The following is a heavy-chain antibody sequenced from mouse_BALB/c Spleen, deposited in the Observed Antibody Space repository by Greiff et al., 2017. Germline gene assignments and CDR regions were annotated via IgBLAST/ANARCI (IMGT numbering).Heavy chain of an antibody. D-gene: IGHD2-14*01. J-gene: IGHJ4*01. CDR3: ANYYRYDGLYAMDY. CDR1: GFNIKDYY. V-gene: IGHV14-1*02. CDR2: IDPENGNT. Sequence: VQLKESGAELVRPGALVKLSCKASGFNIKDYYMHWVKQRPEQGLEWIGWIDPENGNTIYDPKFQGKASITADTSSNTAYLQLSSLTSEDTAVYYCANYYRYDGLYAMDYWGQGTSVTVSA.